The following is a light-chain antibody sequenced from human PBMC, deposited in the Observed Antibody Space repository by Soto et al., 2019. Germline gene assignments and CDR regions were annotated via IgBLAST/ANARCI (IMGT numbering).Light chain of an antibody. Sequence: EIVLTQSPGTLSLSPGERATLSCRASQSVSSYLAWYQQNPGQAPRLLIYDASNRATGIPARFSGSGSGTDFTLTISSLEPEDFAVYYCQQRSNWLTFGGGTKVDIK. V-gene: IGKV3-11*01. J-gene: IGKJ4*01. CDR2: DAS. CDR3: QQRSNWLT. CDR1: QSVSSY.